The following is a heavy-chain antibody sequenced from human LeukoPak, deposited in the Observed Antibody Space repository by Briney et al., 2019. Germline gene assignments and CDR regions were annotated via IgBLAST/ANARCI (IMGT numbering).Heavy chain of an antibody. J-gene: IGHJ4*02. CDR1: RFTFSNYG. Sequence: GGSLRLSCAASRFTFSNYGMSWVRQAPGKGLEWFSAISGSGTTYADSVKGRFTISRDNSKNTLYLQMNSLRAEDTAVYYCAKLEIWGNYRYLDYWGQGTLVTVSS. CDR3: AKLEIWGNYRYLDY. CDR2: ISGSGTT. V-gene: IGHV3-23*01. D-gene: IGHD3-16*02.